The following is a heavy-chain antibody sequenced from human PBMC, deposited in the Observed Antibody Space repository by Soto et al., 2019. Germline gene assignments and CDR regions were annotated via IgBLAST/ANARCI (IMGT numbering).Heavy chain of an antibody. CDR3: ARGYYGGLFDY. Sequence: EVQLVESGGGLVQPGGSLRLYCAASGFTFSSYDMHWVRQATGKGLEWVSAIGTAGDTYYPGSVKGRFTISRENAKNSLYLQMNSLRARDTAVYYCARGYYGGLFDYWGQGTLVTVSS. D-gene: IGHD3-22*01. CDR1: GFTFSSYD. J-gene: IGHJ4*02. V-gene: IGHV3-13*01. CDR2: IGTAGDT.